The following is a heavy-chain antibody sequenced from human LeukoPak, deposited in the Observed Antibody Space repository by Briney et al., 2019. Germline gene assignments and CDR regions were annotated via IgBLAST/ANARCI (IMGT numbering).Heavy chain of an antibody. CDR2: ITQDGSEK. J-gene: IGHJ4*02. D-gene: IGHD3-16*01. CDR3: ARVLGGYYFDY. CDR1: GFTFSTYW. V-gene: IGHV3-7*01. Sequence: GGSLGLSCAASGFTFSTYWMSWVRQAPGKGLEWVANITQDGSEKDYVDSVKGRFTISRDNAKNSLFLQMNSLRAEDTAVYYCARVLGGYYFDYLGQGSLVTVST.